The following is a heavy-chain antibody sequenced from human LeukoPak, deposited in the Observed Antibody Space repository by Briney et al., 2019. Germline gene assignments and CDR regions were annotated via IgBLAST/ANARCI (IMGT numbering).Heavy chain of an antibody. CDR3: AIGDPAQQGLETEAWYFHC. J-gene: IGHJ2*01. CDR1: GYSFTSYW. V-gene: IGHV5-51*01. D-gene: IGHD6-19*01. Sequence: GESLKISCKGSGYSFTSYWIAWVRQMPGKGLEWMGIIYPGDSDTRYSPSFQGQVTISADKSISTAYLQWSSLKASDTAMYYCAIGDPAQQGLETEAWYFHCLVRGALATV. CDR2: IYPGDSDT.